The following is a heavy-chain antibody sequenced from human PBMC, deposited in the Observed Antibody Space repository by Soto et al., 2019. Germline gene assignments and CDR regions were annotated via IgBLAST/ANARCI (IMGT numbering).Heavy chain of an antibody. Sequence: GASVKVSCKASGYTFTSYGIIWVRQAPGQGLEWMGWISAYNGNTNYAQKLQGRVTMTTDTSTSTAYMELRSLRSDDTAVYYCARDRYYDFWSGYLVSTGSNWFDPWGQGTLVTVSS. CDR1: GYTFTSYG. CDR3: ARDRYYDFWSGYLVSTGSNWFDP. J-gene: IGHJ5*02. V-gene: IGHV1-18*01. D-gene: IGHD3-3*01. CDR2: ISAYNGNT.